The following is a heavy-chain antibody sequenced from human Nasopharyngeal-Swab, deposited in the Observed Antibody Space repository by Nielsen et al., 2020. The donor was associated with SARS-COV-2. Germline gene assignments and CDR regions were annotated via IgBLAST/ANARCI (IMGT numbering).Heavy chain of an antibody. J-gene: IGHJ4*02. CDR3: AKDYGDSSGYYQYYFDY. CDR2: ISYGGSNK. CDR1: GFTFSSYG. D-gene: IGHD3-22*01. V-gene: IGHV3-30*18. Sequence: GESLKISCAAPGFTFSSYGMHWVRQAPGKGLEWVALISYGGSNKYYADSVKGRFTISRDNSKNTLYLQMNSLRAEDTAVYYCAKDYGDSSGYYQYYFDYWGQGTLVTVSS.